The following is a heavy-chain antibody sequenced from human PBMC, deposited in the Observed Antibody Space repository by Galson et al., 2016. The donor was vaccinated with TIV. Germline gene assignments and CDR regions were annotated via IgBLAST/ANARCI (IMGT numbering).Heavy chain of an antibody. V-gene: IGHV5-51*03. Sequence: QSGAEVKKPGESLKISCKGSGYSFNNYWIVWVRQMPGKGLEWMGNIYPGDSDTKYSPSFQGQVTISADRSIATAYLQWSSLRASDTAMYYCERSFVGGDYYPWHFEYWGQGTLVTVSS. CDR2: IYPGDSDT. D-gene: IGHD2-21*01. J-gene: IGHJ4*02. CDR3: ERSFVGGDYYPWHFEY. CDR1: GYSFNNYW.